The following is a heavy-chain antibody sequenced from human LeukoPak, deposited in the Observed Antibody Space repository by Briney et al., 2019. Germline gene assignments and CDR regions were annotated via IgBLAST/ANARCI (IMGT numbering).Heavy chain of an antibody. CDR2: ISSSSSYI. CDR3: ARRINHCSSTSCSLFDY. D-gene: IGHD2-2*01. V-gene: IGHV3-21*01. Sequence: PGGPLRLSCAASGFTFSSYSMNWVRQAPGKGLEWVSSISSSSSYIYYADSVKGRFTISRDNAKNSLYLQMNSLRAEDTALYYCARRINHCSSTSCSLFDYWGQGTLVTVSS. J-gene: IGHJ4*02. CDR1: GFTFSSYS.